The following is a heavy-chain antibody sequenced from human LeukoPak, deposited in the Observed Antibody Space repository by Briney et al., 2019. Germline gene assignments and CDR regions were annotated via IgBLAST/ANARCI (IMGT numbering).Heavy chain of an antibody. Sequence: ASVKVSCKASGYTFTSYYMHWVRQAPGQGLEWMGIINPSGGSTSYAQKFQGRVTMTRDTSTSTVYMELSGLRSEDTAVYYCARSGIVGATAGVFDYWGQGTLVTVSS. J-gene: IGHJ4*02. D-gene: IGHD1-26*01. CDR2: INPSGGST. CDR3: ARSGIVGATAGVFDY. V-gene: IGHV1-46*01. CDR1: GYTFTSYY.